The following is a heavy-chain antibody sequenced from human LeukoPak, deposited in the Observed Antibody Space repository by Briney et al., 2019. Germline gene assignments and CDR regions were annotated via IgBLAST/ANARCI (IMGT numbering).Heavy chain of an antibody. CDR3: ARDEAAALFDY. J-gene: IGHJ4*02. D-gene: IGHD6-25*01. CDR2: ISSSSSTI. Sequence: GGSLRLSCAASGFTFSSYSMNCVRQAPGKGLEWVSYISSSSSTIYYAVSVEGRFSISRDNAKNSLYLQMHSLRAEDTAMYYCARDEAAALFDYLGQGTLVTVSS. V-gene: IGHV3-48*01. CDR1: GFTFSSYS.